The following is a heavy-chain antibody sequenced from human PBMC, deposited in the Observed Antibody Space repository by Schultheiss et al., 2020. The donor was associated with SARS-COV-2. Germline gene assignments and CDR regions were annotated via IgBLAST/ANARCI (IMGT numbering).Heavy chain of an antibody. V-gene: IGHV4-39*01. Sequence: SETLSLTCTVSGGSISSSSYYWGWIRQPPGKGLEWIGEINHSGSTNYNPSLKSRVTISVDTSKNQFSLKLSSVTAADTAVYYCARHVAGGLYSYGSPLGYFDLWGRGTLVTVSS. D-gene: IGHD5-18*01. CDR3: ARHVAGGLYSYGSPLGYFDL. J-gene: IGHJ2*01. CDR2: INHSGST. CDR1: GGSISSSSYY.